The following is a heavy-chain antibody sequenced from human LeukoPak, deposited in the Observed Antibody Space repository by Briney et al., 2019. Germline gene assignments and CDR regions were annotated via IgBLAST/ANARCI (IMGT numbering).Heavy chain of an antibody. CDR1: GYTFTGYY. CDR2: INPNSGGT. V-gene: IGHV1-2*02. CDR3: ARDPDCSGGSCYRGYYFDY. J-gene: IGHJ4*02. Sequence: EASVKVSCKASGYTFTGYYMHWVRQAPGQGLEWIGWINPNSGGTNYAQKFQGRVTLTRDTSISTAYMEVRRLRSDDTAVYYCARDPDCSGGSCYRGYYFDYWGQGTLVTVSS. D-gene: IGHD2-15*01.